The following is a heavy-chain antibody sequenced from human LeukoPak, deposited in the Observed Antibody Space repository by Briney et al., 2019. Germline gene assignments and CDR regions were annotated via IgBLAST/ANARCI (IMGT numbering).Heavy chain of an antibody. CDR1: GFTVSSNY. CDR2: IYSGGST. J-gene: IGHJ6*02. V-gene: IGHV3-53*04. CDR3: ARDRGRCAGYYYGMDV. D-gene: IGHD4-17*01. Sequence: PGGSLRLSCAASGFTVSSNYMSWVRQAPGKWLEWVSVIYSGGSTYYADSVKGRFTISRHNSKNTLYLQMNSLRAEDTAVYYCARDRGRCAGYYYGMDVWGQGTTVTVSS.